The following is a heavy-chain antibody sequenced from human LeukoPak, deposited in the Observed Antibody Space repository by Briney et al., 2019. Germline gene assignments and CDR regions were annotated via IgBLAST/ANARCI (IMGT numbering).Heavy chain of an antibody. CDR2: ISRNSTYI. J-gene: IGHJ4*02. V-gene: IGHV3-21*01. CDR1: VFTFSSDI. D-gene: IGHD3-22*01. CDR3: ASYEGNYFDY. Sequence: PGGSLRLSCAGSVFTFSSDIMNWVRQAPGKGLEWVASISRNSTYIHYADSVKGRFTISRDNARNSLFLQMNSLRAEDTAIYYCASYEGNYFDYWGQGTLVTVSS.